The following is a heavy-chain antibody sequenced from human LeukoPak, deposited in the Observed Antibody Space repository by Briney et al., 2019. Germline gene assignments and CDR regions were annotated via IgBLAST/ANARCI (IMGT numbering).Heavy chain of an antibody. CDR2: ISYDGSNK. CDR1: GFTFSSYG. Sequence: GRSLRLSCAASGFTFSSYGMHWVRQAPGKGLEWVAVISYDGSNKYYADSVKGRFTISRDNSKNTLYLQMNSLRAEDTAVYYCAKGEGSYGHYYYGMDVWGQGTTVTVSS. D-gene: IGHD5-18*01. J-gene: IGHJ6*02. CDR3: AKGEGSYGHYYYGMDV. V-gene: IGHV3-30*18.